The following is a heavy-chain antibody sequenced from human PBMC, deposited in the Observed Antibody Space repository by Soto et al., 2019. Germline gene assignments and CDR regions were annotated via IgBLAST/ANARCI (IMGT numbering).Heavy chain of an antibody. V-gene: IGHV1-69*01. Sequence: QVQLVQSGAEVKKPGSSVKVSCTASGGSFSSNAISWVRQAPGQGLEWMGGIIPILGSANYAQKFQDRLTITADGSTTTTYMELNSLRSEDAAVYYCASRERVDAFDIWGQGTLVTVSS. CDR1: GGSFSSNA. CDR3: ASRERVDAFDI. D-gene: IGHD1-26*01. J-gene: IGHJ3*02. CDR2: IIPILGSA.